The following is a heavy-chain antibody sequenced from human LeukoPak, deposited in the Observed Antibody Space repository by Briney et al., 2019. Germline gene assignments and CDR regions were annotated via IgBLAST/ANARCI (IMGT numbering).Heavy chain of an antibody. CDR3: AKDPPYYYDSSGYYGANPDY. CDR1: GFTFSSYG. CDR2: ISGSGGST. J-gene: IGHJ4*02. D-gene: IGHD3-22*01. V-gene: IGHV3-23*01. Sequence: GGTLRLSCAASGFTFSSYGMSWVRQAPGKGLEWVSAISGSGGSTYYADSVEGRFTISRDNSKNTLYLQMNSLRAEDTAVYYCAKDPPYYYDSSGYYGANPDYWGQGTLVTVSS.